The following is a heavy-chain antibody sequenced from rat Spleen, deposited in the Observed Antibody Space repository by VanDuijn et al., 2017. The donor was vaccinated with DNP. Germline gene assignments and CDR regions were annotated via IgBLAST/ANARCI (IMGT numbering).Heavy chain of an antibody. CDR2: ISPSGGST. CDR1: GFTFSNYG. J-gene: IGHJ1*01. CDR3: ATYYGLY. D-gene: IGHD1-6*01. Sequence: EVLLVESDGGLVQPGRSLKLSCAASGFTFSNYGMHWIRQAPTKGLEWVASISPSGGSTYYRDSVKGRFTISRDTAKSTLYLQMDSLRSEDTATYYCATYYGLYWGPGTMVTVSS. V-gene: IGHV5-19*01.